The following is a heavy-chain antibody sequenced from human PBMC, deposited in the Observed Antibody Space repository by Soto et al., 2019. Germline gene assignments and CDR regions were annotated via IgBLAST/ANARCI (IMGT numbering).Heavy chain of an antibody. J-gene: IGHJ6*02. CDR1: GGTMSSVDYY. CDR2: IYYRGST. D-gene: IGHD6-13*01. Sequence: SGTLSLTCTVSGGTMSSVDYYWCWIRQRPGQGRGWIGNIYYRGSTYYNPSLNSRVTISVDRSKNHFALKLSSVTDADTAVYYCARRWSSSWSINYYYYYGMDVWGQGTTVTVSS. CDR3: ARRWSSSWSINYYYYYGMDV. V-gene: IGHV4-30-4*01.